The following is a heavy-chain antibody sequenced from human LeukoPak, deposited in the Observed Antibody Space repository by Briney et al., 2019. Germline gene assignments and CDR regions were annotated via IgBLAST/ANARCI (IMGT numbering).Heavy chain of an antibody. CDR1: GFTFSSYA. D-gene: IGHD3-22*01. CDR2: ISYDGSNK. J-gene: IGHJ4*02. CDR3: ARDPDSSGYYSLYFDY. Sequence: GGSLRLSCAASGFTFSSYAMHWVRQAPGKGLEWVAVISYDGSNKYHADPVKGRFTISRDNSKNTLYLQMNSLRAEDTAVYYCARDPDSSGYYSLYFDYWGQGTLVTVSS. V-gene: IGHV3-30-3*01.